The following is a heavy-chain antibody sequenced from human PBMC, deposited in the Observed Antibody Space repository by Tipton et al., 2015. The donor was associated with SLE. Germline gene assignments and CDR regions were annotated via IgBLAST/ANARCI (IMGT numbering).Heavy chain of an antibody. CDR2: IYYSGST. V-gene: IGHV4-59*12. CDR1: GGSISSYY. D-gene: IGHD6-13*01. Sequence: TLSLTCTVSGGSISSYYWSWIRQPPGKGLEWIGSIYYSGSTYYNPSLKSRVTISVDTSKNQFSLKLSSVTAADTAVYYCAREGIATDWGQGTLVTVSS. J-gene: IGHJ4*02. CDR3: AREGIATD.